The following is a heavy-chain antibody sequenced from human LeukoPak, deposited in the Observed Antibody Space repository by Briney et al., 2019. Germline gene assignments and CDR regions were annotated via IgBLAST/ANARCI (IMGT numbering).Heavy chain of an antibody. D-gene: IGHD6-13*01. CDR1: GYTFTDYY. CDR2: VDPEDGET. V-gene: IGHV1-69-2*01. CDR3: ATDLIIAAAGTEDY. Sequence: ASAKVSCKVSGYTFTDYYMHWVQQAPGKGLEWMGLVDPEDGETIYAEKFQRRVTITADTSTDTAYMELSSLRSEDTAVYYCATDLIIAAAGTEDYWGQGTLVTVSS. J-gene: IGHJ4*02.